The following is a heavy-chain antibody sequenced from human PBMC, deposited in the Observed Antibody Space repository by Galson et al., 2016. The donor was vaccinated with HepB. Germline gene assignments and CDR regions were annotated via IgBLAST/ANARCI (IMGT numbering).Heavy chain of an antibody. V-gene: IGHV4-34*01. CDR1: GGSFSGFH. D-gene: IGHD3-10*01. Sequence: ETLSLTCAVYGGSFSGFHWSWIRQSPGKGLEWIGEINHSGNSDNNPSLKSRVTISVDTSKNQVSLRLNSVTAADTAVYYCARVSAGVRGWFDPWGQGTLVTVSS. J-gene: IGHJ5*02. CDR2: INHSGNS. CDR3: ARVSAGVRGWFDP.